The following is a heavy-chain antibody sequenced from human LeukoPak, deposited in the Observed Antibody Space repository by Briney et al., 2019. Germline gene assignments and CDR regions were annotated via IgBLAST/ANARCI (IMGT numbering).Heavy chain of an antibody. CDR3: ARGGLLYDILTGYYPSEAPVY. D-gene: IGHD3-9*01. Sequence: GGSLRLSCAASGFTVSSNYMSWVRQAPGKGLEWVSVIYSGGSTYYADSVKGRFTISRDNSKNTLYLQMNSLRAEDTAVYYCARGGLLYDILTGYYPSEAPVYWGQGTLVTVSS. CDR1: GFTVSSNY. V-gene: IGHV3-53*01. CDR2: IYSGGST. J-gene: IGHJ4*02.